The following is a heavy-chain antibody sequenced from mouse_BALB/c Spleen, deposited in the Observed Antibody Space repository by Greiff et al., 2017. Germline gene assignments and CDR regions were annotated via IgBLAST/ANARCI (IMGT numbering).Heavy chain of an antibody. Sequence: VQLQQSGAELVRPGALVKLSCKASGFNIKDYYMHWVKQRPEQGLEWIGWIDPENGNTIYDPKFQGKASITADTSSNTAYLQLSSLTSEDTAVYYCARGDGGAYWGQGTLVTVSA. J-gene: IGHJ3*01. CDR2: IDPENGNT. CDR1: GFNIKDYY. CDR3: ARGDGGAY. D-gene: IGHD1-2*01. V-gene: IGHV14-1*02.